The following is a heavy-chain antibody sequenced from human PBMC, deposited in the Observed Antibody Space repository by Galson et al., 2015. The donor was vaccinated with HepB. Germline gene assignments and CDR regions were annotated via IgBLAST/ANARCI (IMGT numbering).Heavy chain of an antibody. D-gene: IGHD2-15*01. CDR2: ISGSGATT. CDR3: AKANYPGYCSGERSGNRFPLYNFDC. CDR1: GFTFSNYA. Sequence: SLRLSCAASGFTFSNYALNWVRQGPGKRLEWVAAISGSGATTYYAGSVKGRFTISRDNSKNTLHLEMNSLRADDTAVYYCAKANYPGYCSGERSGNRFPLYNFDCWGQGTLVTVSS. J-gene: IGHJ4*02. V-gene: IGHV3-23*01.